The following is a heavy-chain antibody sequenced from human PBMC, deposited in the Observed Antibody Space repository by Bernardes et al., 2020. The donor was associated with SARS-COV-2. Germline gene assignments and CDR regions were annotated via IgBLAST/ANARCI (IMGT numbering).Heavy chain of an antibody. CDR3: ASPDAYYYDSSGYEGYGLDV. D-gene: IGHD3-22*01. CDR1: GFNFNSYS. CDR2: ISSSSTTI. V-gene: IGHV3-48*01. Sequence: VGSLRLSCVVSGFNFNSYSMNWVRQAPGKGLEWVSYISSSSTTIDYADSVKGRFTMSRDNAKNSVYLQMNSLRGEDTAVYYCASPDAYYYDSSGYEGYGLDVWGQGTTVTVSS. J-gene: IGHJ6*02.